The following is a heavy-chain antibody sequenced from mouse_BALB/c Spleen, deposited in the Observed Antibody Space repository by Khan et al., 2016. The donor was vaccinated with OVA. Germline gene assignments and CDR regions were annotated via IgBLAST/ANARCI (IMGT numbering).Heavy chain of an antibody. Sequence: QVQLKQSGPGLVAPSQSLSITCTVSGFSLTGFGINWVRQPPGKGLEWLGMIWGDGSTDYNSALKSRLSISKDNSKRQVFLQMNSLQTDDTARYYCARELRLGRFAYWGQGTLVTVSA. V-gene: IGHV2-6-7*01. D-gene: IGHD1-2*01. CDR1: GFSLTGFG. CDR3: ARELRLGRFAY. CDR2: IWGDGST. J-gene: IGHJ3*01.